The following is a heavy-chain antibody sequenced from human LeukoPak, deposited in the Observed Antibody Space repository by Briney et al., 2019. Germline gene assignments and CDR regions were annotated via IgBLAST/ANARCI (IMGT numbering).Heavy chain of an antibody. CDR3: ARGKGYDFWSGLNYFDY. V-gene: IGHV4-30-4*08. CDR1: GGSTSSGDYY. CDR2: IYYSGST. D-gene: IGHD3-3*01. J-gene: IGHJ4*02. Sequence: SQTLSLTCTVSGGSTSSGDYYWSWIRQPPGKGLEWIGYIYYSGSTYYNPSLKSRVTISVDTSKSQFSLKLSSVTAADTAVYYCARGKGYDFWSGLNYFDYWGQGTLVTVSS.